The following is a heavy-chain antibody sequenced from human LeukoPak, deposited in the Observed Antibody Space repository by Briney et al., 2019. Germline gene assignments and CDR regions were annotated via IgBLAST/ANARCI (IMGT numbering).Heavy chain of an antibody. J-gene: IGHJ4*02. CDR1: GFTFSSYW. V-gene: IGHV3-23*01. CDR2: ISGSGGST. D-gene: IGHD3-16*01. Sequence: GGSLRLSCAASGFTFSSYWMHWVRQAPGKGLVWVSAISGSGGSTYYADSVKGRFTISRDNSKNTLYLQMNSLRAEDTAVYYCAKDYDYVWGSYDYWGQGTLVTVSS. CDR3: AKDYDYVWGSYDY.